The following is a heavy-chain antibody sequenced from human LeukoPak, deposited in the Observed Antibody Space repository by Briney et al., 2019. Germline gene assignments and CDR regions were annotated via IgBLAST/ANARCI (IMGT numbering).Heavy chain of an antibody. J-gene: IGHJ4*02. V-gene: IGHV4-59*08. CDR2: IYYSGRT. Sequence: PSETLSLTRTVSGGSISSYYWSCLRQPPGKRLEGIGYIYYSGRTNYHPPLKSRPTISVDTSKNQFSLKLSSVTAADAAVYYCARHEGYYYDSSGPFDYWGQGTLVTVSS. CDR3: ARHEGYYYDSSGPFDY. CDR1: GGSISSYY. D-gene: IGHD3-22*01.